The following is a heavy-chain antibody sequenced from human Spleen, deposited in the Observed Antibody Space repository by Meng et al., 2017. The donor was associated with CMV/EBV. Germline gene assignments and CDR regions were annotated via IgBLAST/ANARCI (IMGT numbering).Heavy chain of an antibody. J-gene: IGHJ6*02. CDR3: ARGDCTGYSCYMDV. D-gene: IGHD2-15*01. Sequence: GESLKISCAASGFTFSSYAMSWVRQAPGKGLEWVSAISGSGGSTYYADSVKGRFTISRDNARNSVYLQMNSLRAEDTALYYCARGDCTGYSCYMDVWGQGTSVTVSS. V-gene: IGHV3-23*01. CDR1: GFTFSSYA. CDR2: ISGSGGST.